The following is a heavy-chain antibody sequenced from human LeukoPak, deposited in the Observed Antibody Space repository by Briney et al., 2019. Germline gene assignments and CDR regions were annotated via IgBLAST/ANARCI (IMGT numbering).Heavy chain of an antibody. Sequence: QTGGSLRLSCAASGFTFDDYAMHWVRQAPGKGLEWVSGISWNSGSIGYADSVKGRFTISRDNAKNSLYLQMNSLRAEDTALYYCAKVPTIAAAGHGDAFDIWGQGTMVTVSS. CDR2: ISWNSGSI. J-gene: IGHJ3*02. V-gene: IGHV3-9*01. CDR3: AKVPTIAAAGHGDAFDI. CDR1: GFTFDDYA. D-gene: IGHD6-13*01.